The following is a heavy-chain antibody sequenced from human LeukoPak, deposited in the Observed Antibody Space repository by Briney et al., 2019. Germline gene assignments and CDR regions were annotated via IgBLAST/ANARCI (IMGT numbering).Heavy chain of an antibody. CDR3: ARRRAEGGSNGLYNWFDP. V-gene: IGHV4-59*08. CDR2: IYFTGST. D-gene: IGHD6-13*01. CDR1: GDSINDYY. J-gene: IGHJ5*02. Sequence: SQTLSLTCTVSGDSINDYYWGWIRQPPGKGLEWIGYIYFTGSTRYNPSLESRVTISVDTSKNQFSLKLTSVTAADTAVYYCARRRAEGGSNGLYNWFDPWGQGTLVTVSS.